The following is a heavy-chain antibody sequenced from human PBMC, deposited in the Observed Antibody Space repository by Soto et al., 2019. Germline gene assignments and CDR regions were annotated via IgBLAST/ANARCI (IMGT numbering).Heavy chain of an antibody. CDR1: GGTFSSYA. V-gene: IGHV1-69*13. D-gene: IGHD3-22*01. J-gene: IGHJ4*02. Sequence: ASVKVSCKASGGTFSSYAISWVRQAPGQGLEWMGGIIPIFGTANYAQKFQGRVTITADESTSTAYMELSSLRSEDTAVYYCATIPTFYYDSSGSRGRLDYWGQGTLVTVSS. CDR3: ATIPTFYYDSSGSRGRLDY. CDR2: IIPIFGTA.